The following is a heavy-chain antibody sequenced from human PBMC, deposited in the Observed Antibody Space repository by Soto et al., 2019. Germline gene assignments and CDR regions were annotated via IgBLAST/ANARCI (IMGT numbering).Heavy chain of an antibody. CDR3: AKGDGRIVPRHFDY. V-gene: IGHV3-23*01. Sequence: GGSLRLSCAASGFTFSDYAMSWVRQAPGKGLEWVSSISSGGGSPYYADSVKGRFTISRNNSKNTLFLQMNSPRAEDTAVYYCAKGDGRIVPRHFDYWGQGTLVTVSS. CDR2: ISSGGGSP. D-gene: IGHD1-26*01. CDR1: GFTFSDYA. J-gene: IGHJ4*02.